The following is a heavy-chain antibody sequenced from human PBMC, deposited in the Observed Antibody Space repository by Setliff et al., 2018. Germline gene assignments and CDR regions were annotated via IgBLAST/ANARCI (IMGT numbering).Heavy chain of an antibody. V-gene: IGHV1-18*01. Sequence: ASVKVSCKASDYKFLSYGMSWVRQAPGQGFEWMGWISAYTGKTDYAQNFQDRLTMTTDTSTNTAYMELRSLTSDDTAVYFCARAPRLEWILPTFDYWGQGTPVTVSS. D-gene: IGHD3-3*01. J-gene: IGHJ4*02. CDR3: ARAPRLEWILPTFDY. CDR1: DYKFLSYG. CDR2: ISAYTGKT.